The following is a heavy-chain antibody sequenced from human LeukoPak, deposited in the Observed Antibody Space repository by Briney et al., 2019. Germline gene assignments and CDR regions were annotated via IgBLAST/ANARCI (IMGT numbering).Heavy chain of an antibody. CDR1: GGSISSYY. CDR3: AREGLTITMIAPFDY. Sequence: SETLSLTCTVSGGSISSYYWSWIRQPAGKGLEWIGRIYTSGSTNYNPSLKSRVTMSVDTSKNQFSLKLSSVTAADTAVYYCAREGLTITMIAPFDYWGQGTLVTVSS. V-gene: IGHV4-4*07. D-gene: IGHD3-22*01. J-gene: IGHJ4*02. CDR2: IYTSGST.